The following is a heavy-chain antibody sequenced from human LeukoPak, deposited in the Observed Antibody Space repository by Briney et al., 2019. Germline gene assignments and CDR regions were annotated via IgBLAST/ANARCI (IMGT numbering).Heavy chain of an antibody. D-gene: IGHD6-13*01. CDR1: GGTFSSYA. CDR3: ARGLEYSSSWYFDY. J-gene: IGHJ4*02. Sequence: SVTVSCKASGGTFSSYAISWVRQAPGQGLEWMGGIIPIFGTANYAQKFQGRVTITADGSTSTAYMELSSLRSEDTAVYYCARGLEYSSSWYFDYWGQGTLVTVSS. V-gene: IGHV1-69*13. CDR2: IIPIFGTA.